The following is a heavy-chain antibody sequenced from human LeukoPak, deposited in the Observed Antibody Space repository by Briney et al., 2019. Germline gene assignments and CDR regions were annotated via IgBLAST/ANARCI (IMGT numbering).Heavy chain of an antibody. Sequence: SETLSLTCTVSGGSISSYYWSWIRQPPGKGLEWIGYIYYSGSTNYNPSLKSRVTISVDTSKNQFSLKLSSVTAADTAAYYCARQQNDFWSGYYHYYYGMDVWGQGTTVTVSS. CDR2: IYYSGST. V-gene: IGHV4-59*01. CDR3: ARQQNDFWSGYYHYYYGMDV. D-gene: IGHD3-3*01. CDR1: GGSISSYY. J-gene: IGHJ6*02.